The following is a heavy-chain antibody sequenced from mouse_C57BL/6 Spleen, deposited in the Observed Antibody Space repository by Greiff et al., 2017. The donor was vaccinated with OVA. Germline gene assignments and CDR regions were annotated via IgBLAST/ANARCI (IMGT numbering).Heavy chain of an antibody. CDR1: GFSLTSYG. V-gene: IGHV2-2*01. J-gene: IGHJ1*03. CDR3: ARHYGSRGPDV. CDR2: IWSGGST. D-gene: IGHD1-1*01. Sequence: QVQLQQSGPGLVQPSQSLSITCTVSGFSLTSYGVHWVRQSPGKGLEWLGVIWSGGSTDYTEAFISRRGISTDNSKIQLFSKMNSLQADDTAIYYCARHYGSRGPDVWGTGTTVTVSS.